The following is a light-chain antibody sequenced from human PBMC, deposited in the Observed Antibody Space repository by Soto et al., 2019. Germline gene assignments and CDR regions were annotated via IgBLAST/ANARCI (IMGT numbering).Light chain of an antibody. J-gene: IGLJ3*02. CDR1: SSNIGAGYD. Sequence: QPVLTQPPSVSGAPGQRVTISCTGSSSNIGAGYDVHWYQQLPGTAPKLLIYGNSNRPSGVPDRFSGSKSGTSASLAITGLQAENEADYYCQSYDSSLSGWVFGGGPKLTVL. CDR3: QSYDSSLSGWV. V-gene: IGLV1-40*01. CDR2: GNS.